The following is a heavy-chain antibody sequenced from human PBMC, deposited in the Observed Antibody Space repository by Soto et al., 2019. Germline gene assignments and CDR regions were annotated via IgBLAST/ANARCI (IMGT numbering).Heavy chain of an antibody. CDR1: GFTFSRHG. CDR3: ARDDDFPDNGFDY. D-gene: IGHD1-1*01. V-gene: IGHV3-33*01. Sequence: QVQLLESGGGVVQPGTSLRLSCAASGFTFSRHGMHWVRQTPGKGLGWLAVILNDASGHWYADAAKGRFTISRANFKNTLYLQVNGLRLEDTAMYYCARDDDFPDNGFDYWGQGTLVTVSS. J-gene: IGHJ4*02. CDR2: ILNDASGH.